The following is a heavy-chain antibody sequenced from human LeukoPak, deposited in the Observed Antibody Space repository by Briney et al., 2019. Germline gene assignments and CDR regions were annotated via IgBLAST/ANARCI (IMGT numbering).Heavy chain of an antibody. J-gene: IGHJ3*02. CDR2: ISSSGDRT. D-gene: IGHD6-13*01. Sequence: GGSLRLSCSASGFTFNNYTMHWVRQAPGKGLECVSGISSSGDRTSSEDSVKGRFTISRANAKTNLYFLMSRLRTEDTAVYYCVKDTLPKGYSTRWYHAFDIWGQGTTVSVSS. CDR3: VKDTLPKGYSTRWYHAFDI. V-gene: IGHV3-64*05. CDR1: GFTFNNYT.